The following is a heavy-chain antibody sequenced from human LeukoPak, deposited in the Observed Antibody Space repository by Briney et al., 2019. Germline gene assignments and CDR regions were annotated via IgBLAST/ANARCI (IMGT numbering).Heavy chain of an antibody. CDR1: GDTFTDYY. J-gene: IGHJ3*02. CDR2: INPYSGGT. CDR3: ARGSSVRRDALDI. Sequence: GASVKVSCKASGDTFTDYYLHWVRQAPGQGLEWMGWINPYSGGTNYAQKFQGRVTMTRDTSISTGYMDLSSLRSDDTAVYYCARGSSVRRDALDIWGQGTMVTVSS. V-gene: IGHV1-2*02. D-gene: IGHD6-6*01.